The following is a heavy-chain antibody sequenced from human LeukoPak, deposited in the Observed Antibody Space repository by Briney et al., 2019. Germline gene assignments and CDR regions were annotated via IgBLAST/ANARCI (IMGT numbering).Heavy chain of an antibody. V-gene: IGHV4-38-2*02. CDR1: GYSISSAYY. CDR2: INHSGST. Sequence: SETLSLTCIVSGYSISSAYYWGWIRQPPGKGLECIGEINHSGSTNYNPSLKSRVTISVDTSKSQFSLKLSSVTAADTAVYYCARGAFHGYFDYWGQGTLVTVSS. J-gene: IGHJ4*02. CDR3: ARGAFHGYFDY.